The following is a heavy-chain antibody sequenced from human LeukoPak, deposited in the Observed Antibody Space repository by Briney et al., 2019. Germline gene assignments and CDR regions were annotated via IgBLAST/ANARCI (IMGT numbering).Heavy chain of an antibody. D-gene: IGHD5-24*01. CDR2: IYYSRST. V-gene: IGHV4-39*01. Sequence: PSETLSLTCTVSGDSISSSSYFWGWIRQPPGKGLEWIATIYYSRSTYYNPSLKSRVTISVDTSKNQLSLKLTSVTAADTAVYYCARHFGRWLQTPYIPYYFDYWGQGTLVTVSS. J-gene: IGHJ4*02. CDR1: GDSISSSSYF. CDR3: ARHFGRWLQTPYIPYYFDY.